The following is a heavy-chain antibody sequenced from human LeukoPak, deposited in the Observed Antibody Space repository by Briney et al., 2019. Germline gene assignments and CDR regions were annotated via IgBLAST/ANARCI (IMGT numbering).Heavy chain of an antibody. V-gene: IGHV3-30*02. J-gene: IGHJ4*02. CDR3: AKDPPQPRSSWFDY. CDR1: GFTFNSFG. Sequence: GGSLRLSCAASGFTFNSFGMHWVRQAPGKGLEWVAFIRYDGSNKYYADSVKGRFTISRDNSKNTLYLQMNSLRAEDTAVYYCAKDPPQPRSSWFDYWGQGTLVTVSS. D-gene: IGHD6-13*01. CDR2: IRYDGSNK.